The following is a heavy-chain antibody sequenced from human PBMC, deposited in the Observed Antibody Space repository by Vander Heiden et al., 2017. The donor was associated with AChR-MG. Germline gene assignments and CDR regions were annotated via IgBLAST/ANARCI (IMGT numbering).Heavy chain of an antibody. J-gene: IGHJ4*02. CDR1: GITLRRYW. D-gene: IGHD1-26*01. CDR2: IKQDGSEK. V-gene: IGHV3-7*01. Sequence: EFHLLESGGGLAQPGGPLRLPCPASGITLRRYWMSWVRQAPGKGLEWVANIKQDGSEKYYVDSVKGRFTISRDNAKNSLYLQMNSLRAEDTAVYYCARVRGGLGATTGAFEYWGQGTLVTVSS. CDR3: ARVRGGLGATTGAFEY.